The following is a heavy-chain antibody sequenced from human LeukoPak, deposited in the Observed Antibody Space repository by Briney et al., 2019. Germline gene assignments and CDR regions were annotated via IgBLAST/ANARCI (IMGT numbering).Heavy chain of an antibody. D-gene: IGHD6-19*01. CDR3: ATHSDWRFDF. J-gene: IGHJ4*02. Sequence: GGSLRLSCTDSGFTFSMYWMSWVRQAPGKGLEWLASIKPDGSAAIYVDSMKGRFTISRDNAKNSLYLQMNSPTGEDTAVYYCATHSDWRFDFWGQGTLVTVSS. CDR2: IKPDGSAA. V-gene: IGHV3-7*01. CDR1: GFTFSMYW.